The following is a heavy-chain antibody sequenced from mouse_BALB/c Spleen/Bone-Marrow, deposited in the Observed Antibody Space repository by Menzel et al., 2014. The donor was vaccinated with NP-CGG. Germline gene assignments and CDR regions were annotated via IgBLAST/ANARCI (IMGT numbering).Heavy chain of an antibody. V-gene: IGHV1-53*01. CDR2: INPSNGGT. CDR1: GYTFTSYY. Sequence: VQLQQSGAELVKPGDSVKLSCKASGYTFTSYYMYWVKQRPGQGLEWIGEINPSNGGTNFNEKFKNKATLTVDKSSSTAYMQRSSLIFEDAAVYYCTRSNGNWFAFCNQGTLVTVSA. D-gene: IGHD2-1*01. CDR3: TRSNGNWFAF. J-gene: IGHJ3*01.